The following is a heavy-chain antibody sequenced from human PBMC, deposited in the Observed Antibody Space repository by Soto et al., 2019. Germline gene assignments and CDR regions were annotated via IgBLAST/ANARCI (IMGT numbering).Heavy chain of an antibody. Sequence: GGSLRLSCAASGFTFSSYAMSWVRQAPGKGLEWVSAISGSGGSTYYADSVKGRFTISRDNSKSTLYLQMNSLRAEDTAVYYCAKVMRIAAAGTWYFDYWGQGTLVTVSS. CDR3: AKVMRIAAAGTWYFDY. CDR2: ISGSGGST. V-gene: IGHV3-23*01. CDR1: GFTFSSYA. D-gene: IGHD6-13*01. J-gene: IGHJ4*02.